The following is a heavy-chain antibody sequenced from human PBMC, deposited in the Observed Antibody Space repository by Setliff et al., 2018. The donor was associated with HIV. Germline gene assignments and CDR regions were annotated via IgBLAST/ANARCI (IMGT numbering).Heavy chain of an antibody. CDR2: TNPSGST. Sequence: SETLSLTCAVYVGSFSGHYWIWIRQPPGKGLEWIGETNPSGSTKYNPSLKSRVTISVDRSKNQFSLKLTSVTAADTAVYYCARDGWRHVLHGNYYYYFMDVWGKGTTVTVSS. CDR3: ARDGWRHVLHGNYYYYFMDV. CDR1: VGSFSGHY. V-gene: IGHV4-34*01. D-gene: IGHD2-8*01. J-gene: IGHJ6*03.